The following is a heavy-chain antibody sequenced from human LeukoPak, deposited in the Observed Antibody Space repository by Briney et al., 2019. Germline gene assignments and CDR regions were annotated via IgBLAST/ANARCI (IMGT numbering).Heavy chain of an antibody. D-gene: IGHD3-10*01. CDR1: GFTFSSYG. V-gene: IGHV3-30*18. J-gene: IGHJ3*02. CDR3: AKDGRNYYGSGSYFAFDI. CDR2: ISYDGSNK. Sequence: PGGSLRLSCAASGFTFSSYGMHWVRQAPGKELEWVAVISYDGSNKYYADSVKGRFTISRDNSKNTLYLQMNSLRAEDTAVYYCAKDGRNYYGSGSYFAFDIWGQGTMVTVSS.